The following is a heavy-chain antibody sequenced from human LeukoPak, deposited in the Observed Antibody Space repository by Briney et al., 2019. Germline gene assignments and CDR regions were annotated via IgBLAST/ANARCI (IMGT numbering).Heavy chain of an antibody. CDR3: ARGRAYYYDSSSHAFDI. V-gene: IGHV4-4*07. CDR2: IYTGGST. J-gene: IGHJ3*02. Sequence: SETLSLTCTVSGGSISSYYWSWIRQPAGKGLEWIGRIYTGGSTNYNPSLKSRVTMSVDTSKNQFSLKLSSVTAADTAVYYCARGRAYYYDSSSHAFDIWGQGTMVTVSS. CDR1: GGSISSYY. D-gene: IGHD3-22*01.